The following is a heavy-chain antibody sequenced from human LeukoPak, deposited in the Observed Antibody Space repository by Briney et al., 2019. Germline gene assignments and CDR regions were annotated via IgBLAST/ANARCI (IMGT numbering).Heavy chain of an antibody. CDR3: VVVVVVAATEWFDP. CDR2: ISGQSAGS. CDR1: GFTFSDYA. Sequence: GGSLRLSCVASGFTFSDYAISWLRQSPGKGLEWISSISGQSAGSYYADSLQGRFTISRDNAKNSLYLQMNSLRAEDTAVYYCVVVVVVAATEWFDPWGQGTLVTVSS. V-gene: IGHV3-23*01. J-gene: IGHJ5*02. D-gene: IGHD2-15*01.